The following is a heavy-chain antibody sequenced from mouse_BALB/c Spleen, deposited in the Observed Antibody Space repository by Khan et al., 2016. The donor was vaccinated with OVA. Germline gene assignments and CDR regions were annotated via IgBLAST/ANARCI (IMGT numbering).Heavy chain of an antibody. V-gene: IGHV1S135*01. D-gene: IGHD2-14*01. CDR1: SYSFTDYT. Sequence: EVKLMESGPELVKPGASMILSCKASSYSFTDYTINWVKQSHGKNLEWIGLINPYNGGTSYNQKFKGKATLTVDKSSSTAFMELLSLPSEDSAGYYWARSGYGGFAYWGQGTLVTVSA. CDR3: ARSGYGGFAY. CDR2: INPYNGGT. J-gene: IGHJ3*01.